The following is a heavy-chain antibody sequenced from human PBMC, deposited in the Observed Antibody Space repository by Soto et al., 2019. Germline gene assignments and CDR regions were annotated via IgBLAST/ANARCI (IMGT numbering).Heavy chain of an antibody. J-gene: IGHJ2*01. CDR2: INSDGSTT. D-gene: IGHD4-17*01. CDR3: ARGDGDNYWYFDL. V-gene: IGHV3-74*01. CDR1: GFTFRTYW. Sequence: EVQLVESGGGLAQPGGSLRLSCAASGFTFRTYWMHWVRQAPGKGLVWVSRINSDGSTTNYADSVKGRFTISRDNAKNTLYLQMNSLRAEDTAVYFCARGDGDNYWYFDLWGRGALVTVSP.